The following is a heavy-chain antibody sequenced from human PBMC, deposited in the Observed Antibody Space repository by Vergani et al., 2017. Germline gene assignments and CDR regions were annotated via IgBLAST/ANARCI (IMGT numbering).Heavy chain of an antibody. CDR2: TYYRSKWYN. D-gene: IGHD4-11*01. V-gene: IGHV6-1*01. CDR3: ARDPTYSFYFFGMDV. J-gene: IGHJ6*02. Sequence: QVQLQQSGPGLVKPSQTLPLTCAISGDSVSTNTSTWNWIRQSPSRGLEWLGRTYYRSKWYNDYAVSVKSRITINPDTSKNQFSLHLNSVTPEDTAIYYYARDPTYSFYFFGMDVWGQGTTVTVSS. CDR1: GDSVSTNTST.